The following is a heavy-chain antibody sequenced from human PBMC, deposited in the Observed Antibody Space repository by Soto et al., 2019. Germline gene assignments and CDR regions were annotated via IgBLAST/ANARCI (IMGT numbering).Heavy chain of an antibody. CDR1: GYTFTSYA. D-gene: IGHD6-6*01. CDR2: INAGNGNT. J-gene: IGHJ6*02. Sequence: ASVKVSCKASGYTFTSYAMHWVRQAPGQRLEWMGWINAGNGNTKYSQKFQGRVTITRDTSASTAYMELSSLRSEDTAVYYCARGGSIAARPGLNYYYYYGMDVWGQGTTVTVSS. CDR3: ARGGSIAARPGLNYYYYYGMDV. V-gene: IGHV1-3*01.